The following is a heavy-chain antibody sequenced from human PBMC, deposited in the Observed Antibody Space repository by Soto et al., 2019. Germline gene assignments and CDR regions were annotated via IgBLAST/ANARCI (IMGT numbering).Heavy chain of an antibody. V-gene: IGHV3-30-3*01. CDR3: ARVPKSYSGNYP. Sequence: QVQLVESGGGVVQPGRSLRLSCAASGFTFSSYAMHWVRQAPGKGLEWVAVISYDGSNKYYADSVKGRFTISRDNSKNTLYLQMNSLRDEDTAVYYCARVPKSYSGNYPWGQGTLVTVSS. CDR2: ISYDGSNK. CDR1: GFTFSSYA. D-gene: IGHD1-26*01. J-gene: IGHJ5*02.